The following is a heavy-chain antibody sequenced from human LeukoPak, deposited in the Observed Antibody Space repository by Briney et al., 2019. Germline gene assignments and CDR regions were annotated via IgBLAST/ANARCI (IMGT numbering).Heavy chain of an antibody. CDR3: ATDSSSWYERYGMDV. CDR2: FDPEDGET. CDR1: GYTLTELS. Sequence: EASVKVSCKVSGYTLTELSMHWVRQAPGKGLEWMGGFDPEDGETIYAQKFQGRVTMTEDTSTDTAYMELSSLRSEDTAVYYCATDSSSWYERYGMDVWGQGTTATVSS. D-gene: IGHD6-13*01. V-gene: IGHV1-24*01. J-gene: IGHJ6*02.